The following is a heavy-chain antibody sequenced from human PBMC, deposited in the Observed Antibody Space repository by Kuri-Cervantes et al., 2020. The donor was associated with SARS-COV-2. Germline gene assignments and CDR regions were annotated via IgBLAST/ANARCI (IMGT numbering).Heavy chain of an antibody. CDR2: IYYTGST. V-gene: IGHV4-59*01. CDR3: ARGTIGFGDDYFDY. D-gene: IGHD4-17*01. J-gene: IGHJ4*02. CDR1: GASNSRYY. Sequence: SETLSLTCTVSGASNSRYYWSWIRQPPGKGLEWIGYIYYTGSTNSSPSLKSRVTISMDTSKSQFSLKVSSVTAADTAVYYCARGTIGFGDDYFDYWSQGTLVTVSS.